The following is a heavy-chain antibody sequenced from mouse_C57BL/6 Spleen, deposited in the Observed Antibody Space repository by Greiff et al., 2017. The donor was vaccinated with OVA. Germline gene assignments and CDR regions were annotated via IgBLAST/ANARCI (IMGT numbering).Heavy chain of an antibody. J-gene: IGHJ2*01. V-gene: IGHV1-69*01. CDR2: IDPSNSYT. CDR3: ARATHYYGSSSPLWYFDY. CDR1: GYTFTSYW. D-gene: IGHD1-1*01. Sequence: QVQLQQPGAELVMPGASVKLSCKASGYTFTSYWMHWVKQRPGQGLEWIGEIDPSNSYTNYNQKFKGKSTLTVDKSSSTAYMQLSSLTSEDSAVLYCARATHYYGSSSPLWYFDYWGQGTTLTVSS.